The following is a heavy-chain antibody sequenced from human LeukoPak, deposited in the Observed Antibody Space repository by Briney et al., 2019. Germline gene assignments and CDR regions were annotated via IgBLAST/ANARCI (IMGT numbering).Heavy chain of an antibody. D-gene: IGHD1-1*01. CDR1: GFQFSSFW. Sequence: PGGSLRLSCSASGFQFSSFWMHWVRQAPGKGLVWVSRINLDGRGTTYADSVKGRFTISRDNAKNTLYLQMNTLRDEDTGIYYCARDERGNWNDTPRYWDQGILVTVSS. V-gene: IGHV3-74*01. CDR3: ARDERGNWNDTPRY. CDR2: INLDGRGT. J-gene: IGHJ4*02.